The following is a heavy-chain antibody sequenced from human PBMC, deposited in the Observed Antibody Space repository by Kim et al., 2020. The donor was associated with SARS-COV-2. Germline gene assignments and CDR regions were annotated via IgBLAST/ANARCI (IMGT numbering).Heavy chain of an antibody. J-gene: IGHJ3*02. CDR3: AKAYGSGSYGVSFDI. CDR1: GFTFDDYA. V-gene: IGHV3-9*01. Sequence: GGSLRLSCAASGFTFDDYAMHWVRQAPGKGLEWVSGISWNSGSIGYADSVKGRFTISRDNAKNSLYLQMNSLRAEDTALYYCAKAYGSGSYGVSFDIWG. CDR2: ISWNSGSI. D-gene: IGHD3-10*01.